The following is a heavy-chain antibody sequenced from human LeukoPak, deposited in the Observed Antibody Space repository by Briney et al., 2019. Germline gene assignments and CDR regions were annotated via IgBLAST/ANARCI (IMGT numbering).Heavy chain of an antibody. J-gene: IGHJ4*02. CDR3: ARGVLRFLECDY. D-gene: IGHD3-3*01. V-gene: IGHV3-21*01. Sequence: GGSLRLSCAASGFTFSSYSMNWVRQAPAKGLEWVSSISSSSSYIYYADSVKGRSTISRDNDKNSLYLQMNSLRAEDTAVYYCARGVLRFLECDYWGQGTLVTVSS. CDR2: ISSSSSYI. CDR1: GFTFSSYS.